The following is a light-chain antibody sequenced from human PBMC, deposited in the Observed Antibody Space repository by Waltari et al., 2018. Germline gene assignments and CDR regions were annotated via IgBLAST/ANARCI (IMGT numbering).Light chain of an antibody. CDR1: GSKLGHNT. CDR2: SDN. CDR3: AAWDDSLNAVV. J-gene: IGLJ3*02. Sequence: QSLLTQPPSASGTPGTWVSISCSGSGSKLGHNTVNWYQQHPGTAPKLLVYSDNQRPSGVPDRFSGSKSGTSASLAISGLQSEDEADYYCAAWDDSLNAVVFGGGTKLTVL. V-gene: IGLV1-44*01.